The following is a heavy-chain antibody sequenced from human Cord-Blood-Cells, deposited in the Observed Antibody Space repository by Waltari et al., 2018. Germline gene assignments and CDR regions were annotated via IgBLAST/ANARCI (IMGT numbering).Heavy chain of an antibody. J-gene: IGHJ3*02. CDR2: IIPIFGTA. CDR3: ASELTDAFDI. CDR1: GGTFSSYA. V-gene: IGHV1-69*01. Sequence: QVQLVQSGAEVKTPGSSVKVSCKASGGTFSSYAISWVREAAGQGLEWMGGIIPIFGTANYAQKFQGRVTITADESTSTAYMERSSLRSEDTAVYYCASELTDAFDIWGQGTMVTVSS. D-gene: IGHD7-27*01.